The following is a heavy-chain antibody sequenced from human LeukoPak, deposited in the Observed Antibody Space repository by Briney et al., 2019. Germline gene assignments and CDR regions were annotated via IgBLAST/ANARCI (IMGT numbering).Heavy chain of an antibody. D-gene: IGHD4-17*01. Sequence: GSLRLSCAASGFTFSSYWMSWIRQPPGKGLEWIGEINHSGSTNYNPSLKSRVTISVDTSKNQFSLKLSSVTAADTAVYYCARMTTVTTTGAFDIWGQGTMVTVSS. CDR2: INHSGST. V-gene: IGHV4-34*01. CDR3: ARMTTVTTTGAFDI. CDR1: GFTFSSYW. J-gene: IGHJ3*02.